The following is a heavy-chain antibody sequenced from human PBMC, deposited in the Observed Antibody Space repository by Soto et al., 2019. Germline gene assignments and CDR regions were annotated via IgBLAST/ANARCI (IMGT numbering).Heavy chain of an antibody. Sequence: EVQLVESGGGLVQPGGSLRLSCAASGFTFSNYAMHWVRQPTGKGLEWVSGIGAAGDTYYPGSVKGRFTISRENANNSLYLQMNSLRAGDTAVYYCAAGGVTSVAQFDYWGQGTLVTVSS. D-gene: IGHD3-16*01. V-gene: IGHV3-13*01. CDR3: AAGGVTSVAQFDY. CDR1: GFTFSNYA. J-gene: IGHJ4*02. CDR2: IGAAGDT.